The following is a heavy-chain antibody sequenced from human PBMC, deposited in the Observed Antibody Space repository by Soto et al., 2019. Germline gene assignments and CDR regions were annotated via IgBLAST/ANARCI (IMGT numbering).Heavy chain of an antibody. J-gene: IGHJ6*02. V-gene: IGHV1-69*13. D-gene: IGHD3-3*01. Sequence: SVKVSCKASGGTFSSYAISWVRQAPGQGLEWMGGIIPIFGTANYAQKFQGRVAITADESTSTAYMELSSLRSEDTAVYYCARDHGGNYDSWSGHPGEYYYYYGMDVWGQGTTVTVSS. CDR2: IIPIFGTA. CDR1: GGTFSSYA. CDR3: ARDHGGNYDSWSGHPGEYYYYYGMDV.